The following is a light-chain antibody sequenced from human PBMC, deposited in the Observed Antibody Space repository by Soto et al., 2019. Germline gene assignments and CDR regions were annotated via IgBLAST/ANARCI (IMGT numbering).Light chain of an antibody. CDR3: QQYGSSRPIT. CDR1: QSISGT. CDR2: GAS. Sequence: IVMTQSPATLSVSPGGRATLSCRASQSISGTLAWYQQKPGQAPRLLIYGASTRAAGFPARFSGTGSGTDFTLTISRLEPEDFAVYYCQQYGSSRPITFGQGTRLEIK. V-gene: IGKV3-15*01. J-gene: IGKJ5*01.